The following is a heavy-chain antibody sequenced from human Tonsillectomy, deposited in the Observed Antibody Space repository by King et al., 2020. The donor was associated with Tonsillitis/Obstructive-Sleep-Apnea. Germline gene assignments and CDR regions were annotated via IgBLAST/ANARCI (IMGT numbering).Heavy chain of an antibody. Sequence: VQLQESGPGLVKPSETLSLTCTVSGGSISSYYWSWIRQPQGKGLEWIGYIYYSGSTNYNPSLKSRVTISVDTSKNQFSLKLSSVTAADTAVYYCARTWGGDFYFDYWGQGTLVTVSS. D-gene: IGHD4-17*01. V-gene: IGHV4-59*08. CDR3: ARTWGGDFYFDY. CDR1: GGSISSYY. J-gene: IGHJ4*02. CDR2: IYYSGST.